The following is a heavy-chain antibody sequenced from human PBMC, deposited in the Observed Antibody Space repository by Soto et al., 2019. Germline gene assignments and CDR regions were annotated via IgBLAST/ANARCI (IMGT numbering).Heavy chain of an antibody. Sequence: QVQLVESGGGVVQPGRSLRLSCAASGFTFSSYAMHWVRQAPGKGLEWVAVISYDGSNKYYADSVKGRFTISRDNSKNTLYLQMNSLRADDTAVYYCASVPYDFWSGYSVDSWGKGTMVTVSS. V-gene: IGHV3-30-3*01. CDR3: ASVPYDFWSGYSVDS. J-gene: IGHJ5*01. D-gene: IGHD3-3*01. CDR1: GFTFSSYA. CDR2: ISYDGSNK.